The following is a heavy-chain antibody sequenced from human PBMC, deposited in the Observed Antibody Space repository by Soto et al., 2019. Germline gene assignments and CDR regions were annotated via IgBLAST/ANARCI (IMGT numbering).Heavy chain of an antibody. CDR3: AKNSGYSYGFPFEF. CDR1: GFTFSSYG. V-gene: IGHV3-30*18. Sequence: PGGSLRLSCAASGFTFSSYGMHWVRQAPCKGLEWVALISYDGSNKYYADSVKGRFTISRDNSKNTLYLQMNSLRAEDTAVYYCAKNSGYSYGFPFEFWGQGTLVTVSS. D-gene: IGHD5-18*01. J-gene: IGHJ4*02. CDR2: ISYDGSNK.